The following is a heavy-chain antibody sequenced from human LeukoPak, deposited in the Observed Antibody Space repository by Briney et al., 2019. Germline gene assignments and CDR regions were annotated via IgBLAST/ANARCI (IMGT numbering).Heavy chain of an antibody. Sequence: GGSLRLSCAASGLSFSFYAMSWVRQAPGKGLEWVSSISGGGAGTYYADSVRGRFTISRDNSKNTLYLQMNSLRAEDTALYYCAKDFVRYNIQFDYWGQGALVTVSS. J-gene: IGHJ4*02. CDR1: GLSFSFYA. V-gene: IGHV3-23*01. CDR2: ISGGGAGT. CDR3: AKDFVRYNIQFDY. D-gene: IGHD1-1*01.